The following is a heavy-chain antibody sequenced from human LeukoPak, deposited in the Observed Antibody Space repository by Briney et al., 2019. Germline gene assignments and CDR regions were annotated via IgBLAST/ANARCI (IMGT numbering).Heavy chain of an antibody. J-gene: IGHJ4*02. CDR2: IYYSGST. V-gene: IGHV4-59*01. CDR1: GGSISSYY. D-gene: IGHD5-18*01. Sequence: PSETLSLTCTVSGGSISSYYWSWIRQPPGKGLEWIGYIYYSGSTNYNPSLKSRLTISVDTSKNQFSLKLSSVTAADTAVYYCARAPSIQLWFDYWGQGTLVTVSS. CDR3: ARAPSIQLWFDY.